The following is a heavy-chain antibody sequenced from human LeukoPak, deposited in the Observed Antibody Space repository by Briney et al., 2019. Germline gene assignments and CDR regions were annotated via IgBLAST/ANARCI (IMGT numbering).Heavy chain of an antibody. J-gene: IGHJ3*02. V-gene: IGHV3-23*01. Sequence: PGGSLRLSCAASGFTFSSYAMSWVRQAPGKGLEWVSAISGSGGSTYYADSVKGRFTISRDNSKNTLYLQMNSLRAEDTAVYYCAKASGFGVGAVSAFDIWGQGTMVTVSS. CDR1: GFTFSSYA. CDR2: ISGSGGST. CDR3: AKASGFGVGAVSAFDI. D-gene: IGHD1-26*01.